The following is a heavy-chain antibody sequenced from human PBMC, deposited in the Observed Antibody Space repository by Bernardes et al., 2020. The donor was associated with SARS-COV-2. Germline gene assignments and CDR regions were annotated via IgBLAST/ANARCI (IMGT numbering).Heavy chain of an antibody. D-gene: IGHD2-21*02. CDR2: ISYSGST. CDR3: ARSGWSLNWFDP. V-gene: IGHV4-61*01. CDR1: GGSVGSGSYY. Sequence: SETLSLTCTVSGGSVGSGSYYWSWIRQPPGKGLEWLGYISYSGSTNHNPSLKSRVTISVDTSKNQFSLRLSFVTAADTAVYYCARSGWSLNWFDPWGQGTLVTVSS. J-gene: IGHJ5*02.